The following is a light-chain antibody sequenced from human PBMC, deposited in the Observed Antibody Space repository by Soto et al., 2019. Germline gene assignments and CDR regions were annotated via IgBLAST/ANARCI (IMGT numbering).Light chain of an antibody. CDR1: QSVSNY. V-gene: IGKV3-11*01. CDR2: DAS. Sequence: EIVLTXSPATLSLSXXXRATLSCRASQSVSNYLACYQQKPGQAPRLLIYDASNRATGIPARFSGSGSVTDFTHTITRLEPEDVAIYYCQQRNKWPLLTLGGGTPVEIK. CDR3: QQRNKWPLLT. J-gene: IGKJ4*01.